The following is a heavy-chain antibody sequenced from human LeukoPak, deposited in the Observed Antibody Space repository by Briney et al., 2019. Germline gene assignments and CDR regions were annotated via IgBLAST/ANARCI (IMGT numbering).Heavy chain of an antibody. D-gene: IGHD6-13*01. CDR2: ITWNSGSI. CDR1: GFTFDDYA. CDR3: AKDIASSVHYYMDV. J-gene: IGHJ6*03. V-gene: IGHV3-9*01. Sequence: GGSLRLSCATSGFTFDDYAMHWVRQALRKGVEWVSGITWNSGSIGYADSVKGRFTISRDNAKNSLYLQMTSLRAEDTAFYYCAKDIASSVHYYMDVWGKGTTVTVSS.